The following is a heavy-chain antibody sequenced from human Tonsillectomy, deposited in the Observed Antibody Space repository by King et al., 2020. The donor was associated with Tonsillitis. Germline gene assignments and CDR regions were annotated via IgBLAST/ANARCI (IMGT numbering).Heavy chain of an antibody. CDR3: AKDVRGGQPLYVFDY. V-gene: IGHV3-23*04. D-gene: IGHD3-10*02. CDR2: ISGSGGST. Sequence: VQLVESGGGLVQPGGSLRLSCAASGFTFSSYAMSWVRQAPGKGLEWVSAISGSGGSTYYADSVKGRFTISRDNSKSTLYRQRNSLRAADTAVYYCAKDVRGGQPLYVFDYWGQGTLVTVSS. J-gene: IGHJ4*02. CDR1: GFTFSSYA.